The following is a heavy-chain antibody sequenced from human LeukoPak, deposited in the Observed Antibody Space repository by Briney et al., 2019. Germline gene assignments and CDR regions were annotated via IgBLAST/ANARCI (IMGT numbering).Heavy chain of an antibody. CDR2: ISSSSSTI. V-gene: IGHV3-48*01. D-gene: IGHD4-17*01. CDR3: ARGTYGDYLIDY. J-gene: IGHJ4*02. CDR1: GFTFNSYT. Sequence: GGSLRLSCAASGFTFNSYTMNWVRQAPGKGLEWVSYISSSSSTIYYADSVKGRFTISRDNAKSSLYLQTDSLRAEDTAVYYCARGTYGDYLIDYWGQGTLVTVSS.